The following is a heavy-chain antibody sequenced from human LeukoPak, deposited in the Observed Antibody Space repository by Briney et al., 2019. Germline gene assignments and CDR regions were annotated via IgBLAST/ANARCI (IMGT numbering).Heavy chain of an antibody. V-gene: IGHV3-43*01. D-gene: IGHD3-3*01. CDR1: GFTFDDYT. J-gene: IGHJ4*02. CDR2: ISWDGGST. CDR3: AKEADSWSGSFDY. Sequence: GGSLRLSCAASGFTFDDYTMHWVRQAPGKGLEWVSLISWDGGSTYYADSVKGRFTISRDNSKNSLYLQMNSLRTEDTALYYCAKEADSWSGSFDYWGQGTLVTVSS.